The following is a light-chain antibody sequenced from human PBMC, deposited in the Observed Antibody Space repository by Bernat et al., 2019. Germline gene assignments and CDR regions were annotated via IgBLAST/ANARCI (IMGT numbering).Light chain of an antibody. CDR1: QGISSA. J-gene: IGKJ4*01. V-gene: IGKV1-13*02. CDR3: QQSDSGPRT. CDR2: DAS. Sequence: AIQLTQSPSSLSASVGDRVTITCRASQGISSALAWYQQKPGKAPKLLIYDASSLESGVPSRFSGSGYGTDFTLTISSLQPEDFATYYCQQSDSGPRTFGGGTKVEVK.